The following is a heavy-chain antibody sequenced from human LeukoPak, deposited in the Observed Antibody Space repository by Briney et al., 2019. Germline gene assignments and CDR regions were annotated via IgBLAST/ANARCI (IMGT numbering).Heavy chain of an antibody. D-gene: IGHD4-23*01. CDR2: IKTKAESYAT. Sequence: GGSLKLFCAASGFTFSGSAIHWVRQASGKGLEWVARIKTKAESYATAYVASVKGRFTISRDDSKNTAYLQMDSLKTEDTAMYYCTRLSGGNSDSYYYGLDVWGQGTTVTVSS. V-gene: IGHV3-73*01. CDR1: GFTFSGSA. CDR3: TRLSGGNSDSYYYGLDV. J-gene: IGHJ6*02.